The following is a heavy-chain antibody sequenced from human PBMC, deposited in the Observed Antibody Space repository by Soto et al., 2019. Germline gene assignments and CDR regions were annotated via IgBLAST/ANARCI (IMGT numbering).Heavy chain of an antibody. D-gene: IGHD1-7*01. J-gene: IGHJ4*02. CDR1: GGSFTSNNW. CDR2: IYRTGST. CDR3: ASRDPGTSVDY. V-gene: IGHV4-4*02. Sequence: PSETLSLTCAVSGGSFTSNNWWTWVRQPPGQGLEWIGEIYRTGSTNYNPSLKSRVTISLDKSENQFSLKVTSLTAADTAVYYCASRDPGTSVDYWGKGPLVTVSS.